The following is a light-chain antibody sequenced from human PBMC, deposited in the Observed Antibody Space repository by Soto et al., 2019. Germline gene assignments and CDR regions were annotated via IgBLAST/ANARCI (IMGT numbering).Light chain of an antibody. CDR2: EVS. CDR3: SSYAGSNNLV. J-gene: IGLJ2*01. V-gene: IGLV2-8*01. CDR1: SSDVGGYNY. Sequence: QSALTQPPSASGSPGQSVTISCTGTSSDVGGYNYVSWYQQHSGKAPKLMIYEVSKGPSGVPDRFSGSKSGNTASLTVSGLQAEDEADYYCSSYAGSNNLVFCGGSKLTVL.